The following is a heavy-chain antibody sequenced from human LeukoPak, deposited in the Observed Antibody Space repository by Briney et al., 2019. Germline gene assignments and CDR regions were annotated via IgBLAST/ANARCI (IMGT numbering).Heavy chain of an antibody. V-gene: IGHV4-61*05. CDR2: IYYSGST. Sequence: SETLSLTCTVSGGPISSNTYYWGWIRQPPGKGLEWIGYIYYSGSTNYNPSLKSRVTISVDTSKNQFSLKLSSVTAADTAVYYCARRACSGGSCPFDYWGQGTLVTVSS. CDR3: ARRACSGGSCPFDY. D-gene: IGHD2-15*01. CDR1: GGPISSNTYY. J-gene: IGHJ4*02.